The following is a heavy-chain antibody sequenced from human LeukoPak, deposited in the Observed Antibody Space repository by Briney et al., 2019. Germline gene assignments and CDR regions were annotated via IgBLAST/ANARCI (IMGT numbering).Heavy chain of an antibody. CDR3: ARGSTYYDILTGFLPLVPFDY. D-gene: IGHD3-9*01. V-gene: IGHV1-18*01. CDR1: GYTFTSYG. CDR2: ISAYNGNT. J-gene: IGHJ4*02. Sequence: ASVKVSCKASGYTFTSYGISWVRQAPGQGLEWMGWISAYNGNTNCAQKLQGRVTMTTDTSTSTAYMELRSLRSDDTAVYYCARGSTYYDILTGFLPLVPFDYWGQGTLVTVSS.